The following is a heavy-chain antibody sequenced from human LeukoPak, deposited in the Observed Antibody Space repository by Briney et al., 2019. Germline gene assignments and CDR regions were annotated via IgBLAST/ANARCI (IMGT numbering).Heavy chain of an antibody. V-gene: IGHV1-18*04. D-gene: IGHD3-3*01. J-gene: IGHJ4*02. CDR3: ASGDYDFWSGYYCSY. CDR1: GYTFTGYY. Sequence: ASVKVSCKASGYTFTGYYMHWVRQAPGQGLEWMGWISAYNGNTNYAQKLQGRVTMTTDTSTSTAYMELRSLRSDDTAVYYCASGDYDFWSGYYCSYWGQGTLVTVSS. CDR2: ISAYNGNT.